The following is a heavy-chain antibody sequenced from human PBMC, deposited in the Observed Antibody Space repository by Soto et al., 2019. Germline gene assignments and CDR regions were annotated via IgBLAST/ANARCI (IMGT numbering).Heavy chain of an antibody. V-gene: IGHV5-51*01. D-gene: IGHD5-12*01. J-gene: IGHJ4*02. CDR2: IYPGDSYT. CDR3: ATSTVSYVDIVSSTTRGYFDH. CDR1: GYNFNTYW. Sequence: GESLKISCEGSGYNFNTYWIGWVRQMPGKGLEWMALIYPGDSYTRYSPSFEGQVTLSVDRSISTAYLQWSSLKASDTAIYYCATSTVSYVDIVSSTTRGYFDHWGQGTLVTVSS.